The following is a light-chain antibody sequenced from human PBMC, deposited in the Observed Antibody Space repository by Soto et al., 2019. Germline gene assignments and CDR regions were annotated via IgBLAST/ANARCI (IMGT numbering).Light chain of an antibody. CDR3: QKCTGAPFT. J-gene: IGKJ4*01. CDR1: QGIDNY. CDR2: AAS. Sequence: DIKMTQSPSSLSASVGDRVTITCRASQGIDNYLAWYQQKPGKAPKLLIYAASTLQSGVPSRFTGSGSGTDFTLTICSLQPEDAATYYCQKCTGAPFTLGGRTKVDIK. V-gene: IGKV1-27*01.